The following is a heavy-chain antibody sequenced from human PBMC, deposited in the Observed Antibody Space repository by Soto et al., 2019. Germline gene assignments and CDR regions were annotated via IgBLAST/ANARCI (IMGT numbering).Heavy chain of an antibody. CDR2: INSDGSST. V-gene: IGHV3-74*01. CDR3: ARGLIAVAGNDY. Sequence: GGSLRLSCAASGFTFSSYWMHWVRQGPGKGLVWVSRINSDGSSTSYADSVKGRFTISRDNAKNTLYLQMSSLRAEDTAVYYCARGLIAVAGNDYWGQGTLVTVSS. D-gene: IGHD6-19*01. J-gene: IGHJ4*02. CDR1: GFTFSSYW.